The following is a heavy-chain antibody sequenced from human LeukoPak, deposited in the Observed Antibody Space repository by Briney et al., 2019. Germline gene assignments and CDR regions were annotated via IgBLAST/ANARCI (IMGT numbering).Heavy chain of an antibody. CDR1: GYSISSGYN. J-gene: IGHJ4*02. CDR3: AREPWGSSFPDY. D-gene: IGHD7-27*01. CDR2: THHSGAT. Sequence: SETLSLTCSVSGYSISSGYNWGWIRQPPGKGPEWIGSTHHSGATYYNPSHKSRVTISVDTSKNQVSLKLSSVTAADTAVYYCAREPWGSSFPDYWGQGTLVTVSS. V-gene: IGHV4-38-2*02.